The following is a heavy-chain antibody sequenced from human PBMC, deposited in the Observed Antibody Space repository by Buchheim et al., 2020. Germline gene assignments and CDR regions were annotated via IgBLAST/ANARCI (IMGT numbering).Heavy chain of an antibody. CDR3: ARADTSGPYYFDY. CDR1: GFPFIGYS. Sequence: EVQLVESGGGLVKPGGSLRLSCAASGFPFIGYSMTWVRQAPGKGLEWVSSISSSSSYIYYADSVKGRLTISRDNAKNSVTLQMNSLIAEDTAVYYCARADTSGPYYFDYWGQGTL. J-gene: IGHJ4*02. V-gene: IGHV3-21*01. CDR2: ISSSSSYI. D-gene: IGHD6-19*01.